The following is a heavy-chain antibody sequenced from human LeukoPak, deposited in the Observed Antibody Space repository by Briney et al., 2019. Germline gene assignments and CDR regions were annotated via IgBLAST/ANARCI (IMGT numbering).Heavy chain of an antibody. J-gene: IGHJ3*02. CDR3: ARAAVRTNAFDI. CDR1: GFTLSSYS. Sequence: GGSLRLSCAASGFTLSSYSMNWVRQAPGKGLEWVSSISSSSSYIYYADPAKGRFTISRDNAKNSLYLQMNSLRAEDTAVYYCARAAVRTNAFDIWGQGTMVTVSS. V-gene: IGHV3-21*01. CDR2: ISSSSSYI. D-gene: IGHD4/OR15-4a*01.